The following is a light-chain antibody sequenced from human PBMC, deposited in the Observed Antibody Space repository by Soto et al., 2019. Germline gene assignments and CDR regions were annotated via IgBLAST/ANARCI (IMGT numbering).Light chain of an antibody. V-gene: IGKV3D-20*02. J-gene: IGKJ3*01. CDR2: DRS. CDR3: KQRSNCL. Sequence: VLTQSPGTLSLSPGESATLSCRASQTVSITYLTWYQQKPGQAPSLLIYDRSKRATGIPARFSGSGSGTVFTLTLSSLEPANFAVYYCKQRSNCLFGAGTKVDIK. CDR1: QTVSITY.